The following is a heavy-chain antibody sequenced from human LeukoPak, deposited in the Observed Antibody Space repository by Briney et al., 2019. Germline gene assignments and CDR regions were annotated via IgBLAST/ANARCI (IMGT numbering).Heavy chain of an antibody. D-gene: IGHD6-13*01. Sequence: SQTLSLTCTVSGGSISSGDYYWSWIRQPPGKGLEWIGYIYYSGSTYYNPSLKSRVPISVDTSKNQFSLKLSSVTAADTAVYYCARESRRIAAAGTIHWFDPWGQGTLVTVSS. V-gene: IGHV4-30-4*01. J-gene: IGHJ5*02. CDR1: GGSISSGDYY. CDR3: ARESRRIAAAGTIHWFDP. CDR2: IYYSGST.